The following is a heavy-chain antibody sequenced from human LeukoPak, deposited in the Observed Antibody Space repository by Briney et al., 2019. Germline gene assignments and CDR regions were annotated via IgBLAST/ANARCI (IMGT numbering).Heavy chain of an antibody. CDR3: AKDSLGIQLWLPFDY. Sequence: GGSLRLSCAASGFTFSSYAMSWVRQAPGKGLEWVSAISGSGGSTYYADSVKGRFTISRDNSKNTLYLQMNSLRAEDTAVYYCAKDSLGIQLWLPFDYWGQGTLVTVSS. CDR2: ISGSGGST. V-gene: IGHV3-23*01. D-gene: IGHD5-18*01. CDR1: GFTFSSYA. J-gene: IGHJ4*02.